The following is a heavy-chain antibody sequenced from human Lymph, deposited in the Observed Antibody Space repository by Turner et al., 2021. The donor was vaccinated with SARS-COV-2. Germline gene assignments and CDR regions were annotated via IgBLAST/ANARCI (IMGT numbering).Heavy chain of an antibody. CDR1: GFTFSSYG. CDR3: VRDTAVAGTLGAFDI. V-gene: IGHV3-33*01. CDR2: IWYDGSNK. Sequence: QVQLVESGGGVVQPGRSLILSCAASGFTFSSYGMHWVRQAPGKGLEWVAVIWYDGSNKYYADSVKGRFTISRDNSKNTLYLQMNSLRAEDTAVYYCVRDTAVAGTLGAFDIWGQGTMVTVSS. J-gene: IGHJ3*02. D-gene: IGHD6-19*01.